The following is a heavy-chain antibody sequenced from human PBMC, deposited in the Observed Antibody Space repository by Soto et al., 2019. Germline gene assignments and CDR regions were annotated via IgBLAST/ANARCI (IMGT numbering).Heavy chain of an antibody. Sequence: ASLKVSCKASGYTFTSYYMHWVRQAPGQGLEWMGIINPSGGSTSYAQKFQGRVTMTRDTSTSTVYMELSSLRSEDTAVYYCARGLWGYYYDSSGYYSYFDYWGQGTLVTVSS. J-gene: IGHJ4*02. CDR1: GYTFTSYY. D-gene: IGHD3-22*01. CDR2: INPSGGST. V-gene: IGHV1-46*01. CDR3: ARGLWGYYYDSSGYYSYFDY.